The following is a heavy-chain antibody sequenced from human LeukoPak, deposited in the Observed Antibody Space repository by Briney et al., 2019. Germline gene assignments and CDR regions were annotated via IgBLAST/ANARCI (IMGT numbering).Heavy chain of an antibody. CDR2: IYYSGST. V-gene: IGHV4-39*07. D-gene: IGHD2-15*01. J-gene: IGHJ6*03. CDR3: ARVVWEVVVAVDYYYYYMDV. CDR1: GGSISSRSYY. Sequence: PSETLSLTCTVSGGSISSRSYYWGWIRQPPGKGLEWIGIIYYSGSTYYNPSLKSRVTISVDTSKNQFSLKLSSVTAADTAVYYCARVVWEVVVAVDYYYYYMDVWGKGTTVTVSS.